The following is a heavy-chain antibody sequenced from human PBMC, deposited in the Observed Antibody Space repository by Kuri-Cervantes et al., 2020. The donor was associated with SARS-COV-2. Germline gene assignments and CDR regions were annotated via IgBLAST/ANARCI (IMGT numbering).Heavy chain of an antibody. CDR3: AREGGDILVDGMDV. CDR1: GGSISSSSYY. J-gene: IGHJ6*02. Sequence: GSLRLSCTVSGGSISSSSYYWGWIRKPPGKGLEWIGSIYYSGSTNYNPSLKSRVTISVDTSKNQFSLKLSSVTAADTAVYYCAREGGDILVDGMDVWGQGTTVTVSS. CDR2: IYYSGST. V-gene: IGHV4-39*07. D-gene: IGHD2-2*01.